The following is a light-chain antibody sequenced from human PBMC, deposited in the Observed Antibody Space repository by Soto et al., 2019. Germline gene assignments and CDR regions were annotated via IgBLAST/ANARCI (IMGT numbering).Light chain of an antibody. CDR1: SSDVGGYNY. CDR3: SSYTTTSTLGV. J-gene: IGLJ2*01. V-gene: IGLV2-14*01. CDR2: EVS. Sequence: QSALTQPASVSGSPGQSITLSCSGTSSDVGGYNYVSWYQQHPGKAPKLMIYEVSNRPSGVSTRFSGSKSGNTASLTISGLQADDEADYYCSSYTTTSTLGVFGGGTKLTV.